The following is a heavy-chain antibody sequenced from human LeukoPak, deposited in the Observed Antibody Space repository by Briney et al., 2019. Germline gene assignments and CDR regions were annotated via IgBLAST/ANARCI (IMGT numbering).Heavy chain of an antibody. CDR1: GGTISSYY. Sequence: SETLSFTCTVSGGTISSYYWSWIRQPAGKRLEWIGRIYTSGSTNYNPSLKSRVTMSVDTSKNQFSLKLSSVTAADTAVYYCARVITGTSFRFDPWGQGTLVTVSS. D-gene: IGHD1-20*01. V-gene: IGHV4-4*07. J-gene: IGHJ5*02. CDR2: IYTSGST. CDR3: ARVITGTSFRFDP.